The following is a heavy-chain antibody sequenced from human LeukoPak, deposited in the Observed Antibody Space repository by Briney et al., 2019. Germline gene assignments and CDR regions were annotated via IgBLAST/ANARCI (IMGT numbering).Heavy chain of an antibody. CDR3: ARHPWNSGMDV. CDR1: GGSLSSSTYY. CDR2: IYNSGST. V-gene: IGHV4-39*01. Sequence: SETLSPTRSVSGGSLSSSTYYRGWVRQPPGKGLEWIGSIYNSGSTYYNPSLKSRVTISVDTSKNQFSLKLNSVTAADTAVYYCARHPWNSGMDVWGQGTTVTVSS. J-gene: IGHJ6*02. D-gene: IGHD1-1*01.